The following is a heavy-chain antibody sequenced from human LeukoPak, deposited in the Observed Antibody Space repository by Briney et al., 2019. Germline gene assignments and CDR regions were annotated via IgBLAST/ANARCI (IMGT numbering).Heavy chain of an antibody. CDR2: INPDGSEI. D-gene: IGHD1/OR15-1a*01. J-gene: IGHJ3*02. CDR1: GFTFDTYW. V-gene: IGHV3-7*03. CDR3: AKGLWEQDI. Sequence: GGSLRLSCAASGFTFDTYWMNWARQAPGKGLEWVANINPDGSEIYYVDSVKGRFTISRDNARNSLYLQMNSLRAEDTAVYYCAKGLWEQDIWGQGTMVTVSS.